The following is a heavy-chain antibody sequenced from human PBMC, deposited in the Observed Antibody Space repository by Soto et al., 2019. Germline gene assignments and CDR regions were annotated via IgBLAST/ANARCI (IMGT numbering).Heavy chain of an antibody. J-gene: IGHJ6*03. Sequence: GGSLRLSCAASGFTFSSYGMHWVRQAPGKGLEWVAVISYDGSNKYYADSVKGRLTISRDNSKNTLCMEKNSLRAEDTAVYYCAKPGGFCSGGSCYSGFLAYYYYYMDVWGKGTTVTVSS. CDR3: AKPGGFCSGGSCYSGFLAYYYYYMDV. D-gene: IGHD2-15*01. V-gene: IGHV3-30*18. CDR2: ISYDGSNK. CDR1: GFTFSSYG.